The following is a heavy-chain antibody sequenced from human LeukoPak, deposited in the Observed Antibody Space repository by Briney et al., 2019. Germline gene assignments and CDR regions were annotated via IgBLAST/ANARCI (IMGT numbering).Heavy chain of an antibody. CDR3: ARARGAGPGAHFDY. CDR1: GIMFSDEY. D-gene: IGHD3-10*01. V-gene: IGHV3-11*01. J-gene: IGHJ4*02. CDR2: ISKTGNSI. Sequence: GGSLRLSCAASGIMFSDEYMSWIRQAPGKGPEWVSYISKTGNSIVYADSVKGRFTISRDNAKNSLFLQMNSLRAEDTAIYYCARARGAGPGAHFDYWGQGTLVIVSS.